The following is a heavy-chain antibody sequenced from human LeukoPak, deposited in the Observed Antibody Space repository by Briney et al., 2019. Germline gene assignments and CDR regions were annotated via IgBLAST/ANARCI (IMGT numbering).Heavy chain of an antibody. Sequence: PSETLSLTCTVSGGSISNHYWSWVRQPPGKGLEWIGNIYNSGITNYNPSLKSRVTMSVDTSNNQFSLKVSSVTAADTAVYYCARDQGSYYGVDVWGQGTTVTVSS. CDR3: ARDQGSYYGVDV. J-gene: IGHJ6*02. CDR1: GGSISNHY. V-gene: IGHV4-59*11. CDR2: IYNSGIT.